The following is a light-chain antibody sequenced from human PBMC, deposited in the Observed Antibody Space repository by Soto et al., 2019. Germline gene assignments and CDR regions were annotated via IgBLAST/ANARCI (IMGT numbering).Light chain of an antibody. Sequence: QSVLTQPPSVSGAPGQRVTISCTGSSSNVGADYDVHWYQQYPGTAPKLLIDSNDQRPSGVPARFSGSKSGASASLAISGLRSDDEADYYCATWDDSLSGPVFGGGTKLTVL. CDR3: ATWDDSLSGPV. V-gene: IGLV1-47*02. CDR1: SSNVGADYD. CDR2: SND. J-gene: IGLJ3*02.